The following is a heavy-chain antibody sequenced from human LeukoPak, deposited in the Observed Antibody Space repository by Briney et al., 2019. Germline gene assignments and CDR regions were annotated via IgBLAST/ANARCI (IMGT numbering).Heavy chain of an antibody. Sequence: SETLSLTCTVSGGSISSYYWSWIRQPPGKGLEWIGYIYYSGSTNYNPSLKSRVTISVDTSKNQFSLKLSSVTAADTAVYYCARYYDYCDSSGYYLDIWGQGTMVTVSS. CDR2: IYYSGST. J-gene: IGHJ3*02. CDR3: ARYYDYCDSSGYYLDI. CDR1: GGSISSYY. D-gene: IGHD3-22*01. V-gene: IGHV4-59*01.